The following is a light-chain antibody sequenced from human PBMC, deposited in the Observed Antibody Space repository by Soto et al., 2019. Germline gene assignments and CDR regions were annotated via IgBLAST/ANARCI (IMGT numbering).Light chain of an antibody. V-gene: IGKV3-11*01. J-gene: IGKJ5*01. CDR1: QSVSSY. CDR2: DAS. Sequence: PATLASSPGERATLSCRAIQSVSSYLAWYQQKPGQAPRLLIYDASNRATGIPARFSGSGSGTDFTLTISSLEPEAFAVYSCQQPSNWPPGITFAQGTRLEIK. CDR3: QQPSNWPPGIT.